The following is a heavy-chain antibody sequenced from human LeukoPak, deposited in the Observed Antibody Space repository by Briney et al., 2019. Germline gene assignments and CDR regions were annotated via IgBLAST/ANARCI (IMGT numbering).Heavy chain of an antibody. V-gene: IGHV4-59*01. CDR2: IYYSGSA. Sequence: PSETLSLTCTVSGGSISSYYWSWIRQPPGKGLEWIGCIYYSGSANYNPSLKSRVTISVDTSKNQFSLKLSSVTAADTAVYYCARAPNCGGDCYSDYWGQGTLVTVSS. D-gene: IGHD2-21*02. CDR1: GGSISSYY. CDR3: ARAPNCGGDCYSDY. J-gene: IGHJ4*02.